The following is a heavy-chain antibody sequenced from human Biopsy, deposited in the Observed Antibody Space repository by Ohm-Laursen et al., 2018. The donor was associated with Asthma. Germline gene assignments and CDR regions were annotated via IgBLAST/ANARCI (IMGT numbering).Heavy chain of an antibody. CDR3: ARAVDYSHYYGIDV. V-gene: IGHV1-18*01. Sequence: ASVKVSCKTSGYTFNSAVITWVRQAPGQGLEWMGWISVYNGNTKVAQKLQDRVTMITDTSTSTAYMELRSLRSDDTAVYFCARAVDYSHYYGIDVWGQGTTVTVS. CDR2: ISVYNGNT. CDR1: GYTFNSAV. D-gene: IGHD3-10*01. J-gene: IGHJ6*02.